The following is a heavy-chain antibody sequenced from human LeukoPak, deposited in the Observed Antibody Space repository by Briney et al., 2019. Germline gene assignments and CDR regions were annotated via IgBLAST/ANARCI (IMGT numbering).Heavy chain of an antibody. Sequence: PGGSLRLSCAASGFTFSSYWMHWVRQAPGKGLVWVSRINSDGSSTSYADSVKGRFTISRDNAKNTLYLQMNSLRAEDTAVYYCARDLRDYVWGSPLAFDIWGQGTMVTVSS. J-gene: IGHJ3*02. CDR1: GFTFSSYW. V-gene: IGHV3-74*01. CDR3: ARDLRDYVWGSPLAFDI. CDR2: INSDGSST. D-gene: IGHD3-16*01.